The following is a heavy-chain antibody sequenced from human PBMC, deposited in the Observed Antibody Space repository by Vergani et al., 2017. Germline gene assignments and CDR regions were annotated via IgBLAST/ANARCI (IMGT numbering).Heavy chain of an antibody. J-gene: IGHJ4*02. Sequence: QVQLVQSGAEVKKPGASVKVSCKASGYTFTSYGISWVRQAPGQGLEWMGWISAYNGNTNYEQKLKGRVTMTTDTSTSTAYMELRSLRADDTAVYYCARDRDSSIWYTHFDYWGQGTLVTVSS. CDR1: GYTFTSYG. V-gene: IGHV1-18*01. CDR2: ISAYNGNT. CDR3: ARDRDSSIWYTHFDY. D-gene: IGHD6-13*01.